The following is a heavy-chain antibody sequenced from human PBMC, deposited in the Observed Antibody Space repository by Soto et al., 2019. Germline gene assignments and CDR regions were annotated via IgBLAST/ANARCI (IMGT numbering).Heavy chain of an antibody. CDR2: IYSGGST. CDR3: ARVRLGAPTRYFDY. Sequence: GGSLRLSCAASGFTVSSNYMSWVRQAPGKGLEWVSVIYSGGSTYYADSVKGRFTVSRDNSKNTLYLQMNSLRAEDTAVYYCARVRLGAPTRYFDYWGQGTLVTVSS. J-gene: IGHJ4*02. D-gene: IGHD1-26*01. V-gene: IGHV3-66*01. CDR1: GFTVSSNY.